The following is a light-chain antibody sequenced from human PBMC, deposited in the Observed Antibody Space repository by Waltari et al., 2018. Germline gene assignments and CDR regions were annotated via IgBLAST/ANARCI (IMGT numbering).Light chain of an antibody. CDR1: ILGNKY. CDR3: QALGTGAWV. V-gene: IGLV3-1*01. CDR2: QDT. Sequence: SFELTQPPSVSMSPGQTASIPCSGDILGNKYASWSQHKPGQSPLLVIYQDTKRPSGIPERFSGSKAGNAATLTISGTQAMDEADYYCQALGTGAWVFGGGTKLTVL. J-gene: IGLJ3*02.